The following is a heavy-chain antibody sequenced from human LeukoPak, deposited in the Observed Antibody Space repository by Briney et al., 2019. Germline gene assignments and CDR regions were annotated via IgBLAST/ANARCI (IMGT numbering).Heavy chain of an antibody. D-gene: IGHD6-13*01. CDR1: GYTFTGYY. J-gene: IGHJ4*02. CDR2: ISPNSGGT. CDR3: ATIAAAGTEIDY. Sequence: ASVKVSCKASGYTFTGYYMHWVRQAPGQGLEWMGRISPNSGGTNYAQKFQGRVTMTRDTSISTAYMELSRLRSDDTAVYYCATIAAAGTEIDYWGQGTLVAVPS. V-gene: IGHV1-2*06.